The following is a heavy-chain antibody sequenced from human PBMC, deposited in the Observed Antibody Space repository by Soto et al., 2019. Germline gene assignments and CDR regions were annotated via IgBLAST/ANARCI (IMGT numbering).Heavy chain of an antibody. CDR3: ARGSPLYYYGSGSYYNVNYYMDV. V-gene: IGHV4-34*01. CDR2: INHSGST. Sequence: SEPLSLTCAVYGGSFSGYYWRWIRQPPGKGLEWNGEINHSGSTNYNPSLKSRVTISVDTSKNQFSLELSSVTAADTAVYYCARGSPLYYYGSGSYYNVNYYMDVWGKGTTVTVSS. D-gene: IGHD3-10*01. CDR1: GGSFSGYY. J-gene: IGHJ6*03.